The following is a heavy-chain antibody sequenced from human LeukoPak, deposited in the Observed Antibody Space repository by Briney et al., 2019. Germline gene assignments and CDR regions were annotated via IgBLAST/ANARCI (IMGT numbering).Heavy chain of an antibody. CDR2: ISISGNTI. J-gene: IGHJ4*02. CDR3: ARVHRYCSGGSCFFDY. CDR1: GFTFSSYE. D-gene: IGHD2-15*01. V-gene: IGHV3-48*03. Sequence: PGGSLRLSCAASGFTFSSYEMNWVRQAPGKGLEWVSYISISGNTIYYADSVKGRFTISRDNAKSSLYLQMSSLRAEDTAVYHCARVHRYCSGGSCFFDYWGQGTLVTVSS.